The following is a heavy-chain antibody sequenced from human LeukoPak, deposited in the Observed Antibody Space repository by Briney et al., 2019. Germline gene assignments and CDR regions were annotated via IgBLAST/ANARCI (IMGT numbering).Heavy chain of an antibody. D-gene: IGHD2-15*01. CDR1: GGTFSSYA. CDR2: IIPIFGTA. J-gene: IGHJ4*02. V-gene: IGHV1-69*13. Sequence: SVKVSCTASGGTFSSYAISWVRQAPGQGLEWMGGIIPIFGTANYAQKFQGRVTITADESTSTAYMELSSLRSEDTAVYYCARGPVVAATTYFDYWGQGTLVTVSS. CDR3: ARGPVVAATTYFDY.